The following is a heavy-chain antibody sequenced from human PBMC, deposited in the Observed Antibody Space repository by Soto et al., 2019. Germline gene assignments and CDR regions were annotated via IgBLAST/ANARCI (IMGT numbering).Heavy chain of an antibody. V-gene: IGHV3-72*01. J-gene: IGHJ4*02. CDR1: GFTFSAYY. CDR3: CDCGHTNLDC. Sequence: SLRLSCAASGFTFSAYYMDWVRQAPGKGLEWVGLIRSKAESYTTEYAASVRGRFTISRDDSKNLLFLQMNSLTTEDTAVYYCCDCGHTNLDCWCRGTLVTVSS. D-gene: IGHD2-21*01. CDR2: IRSKAESYTT.